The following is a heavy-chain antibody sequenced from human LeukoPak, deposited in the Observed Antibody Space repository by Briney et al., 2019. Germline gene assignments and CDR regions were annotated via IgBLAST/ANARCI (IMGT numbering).Heavy chain of an antibody. V-gene: IGHV1-2*06. Sequence: ASVKVSCKASGYTFTGYYMHWVRQAPGQGLEWMGRINPNSGDTNYAQKFQGRVTMTRDTSISTAYMELSRLRSDDTAVYYCARDQYYYDSSGYSVSDYWGQGTLVTVSS. J-gene: IGHJ4*02. D-gene: IGHD3-22*01. CDR2: INPNSGDT. CDR1: GYTFTGYY. CDR3: ARDQYYYDSSGYSVSDY.